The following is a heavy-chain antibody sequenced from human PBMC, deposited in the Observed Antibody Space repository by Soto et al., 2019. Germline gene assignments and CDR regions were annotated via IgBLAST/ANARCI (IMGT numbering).Heavy chain of an antibody. Sequence: GESLKISCAASGFTFSSYAMSWVRQAPGKGLEWVSAISGSGGSTYYADSVKGRFTISRDNSKNTLYLQMNSLRAEDTAVYYCAKDQQLGVSGFDYWGQGTLVTVSS. CDR2: ISGSGGST. CDR3: AKDQQLGVSGFDY. CDR1: GFTFSSYA. D-gene: IGHD6-6*01. V-gene: IGHV3-23*01. J-gene: IGHJ4*02.